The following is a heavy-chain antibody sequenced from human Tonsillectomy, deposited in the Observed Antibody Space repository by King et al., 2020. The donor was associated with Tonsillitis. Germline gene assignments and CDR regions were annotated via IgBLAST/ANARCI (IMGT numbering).Heavy chain of an antibody. CDR3: ARDPILGANFDY. V-gene: IGHV3-48*03. CDR1: GFTFSSYE. J-gene: IGHJ4*02. Sequence: VQLVESGGGLVQPGGSLRLSCAASGFTFSSYEMNWVRQAPGKGLEWVSYISRSGRIIYYADSVKGRFTISRDNAKISLYLQMNSLRAEDTAVYYCARDPILGANFDYWGQGTLVTVAT. CDR2: ISRSGRII. D-gene: IGHD1-26*01.